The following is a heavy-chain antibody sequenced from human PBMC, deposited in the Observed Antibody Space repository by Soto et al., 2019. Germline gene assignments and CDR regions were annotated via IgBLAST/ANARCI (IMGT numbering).Heavy chain of an antibody. CDR2: INNSGST. CDR3: AREYSSGWHTWFDP. CDR1: GGSLSSFY. J-gene: IGHJ5*02. D-gene: IGHD6-19*01. V-gene: IGHV4-59*08. Sequence: PWETLSLTCTVSGGSLSSFYWSWIRQPPGKGLEWIGYINNSGSTKYNPNLKSRVTISVHTSKNQFSLKLSSVTAADTAVYSCAREYSSGWHTWFDPWGQGTLVTVSS.